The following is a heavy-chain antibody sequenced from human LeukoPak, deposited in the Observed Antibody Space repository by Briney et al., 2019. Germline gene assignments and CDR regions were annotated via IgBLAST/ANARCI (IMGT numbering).Heavy chain of an antibody. Sequence: GGSQRLSCAPSGFTFSNHWMHWVRQAPGKGLVWVSRISGDGSSTRYADSVKGRFTISRDNAKNTLFLQMNSLRAEDTAVYYCAKDNNWNYPDYWGQGTLVTVSS. V-gene: IGHV3-74*01. J-gene: IGHJ4*02. CDR2: ISGDGSST. CDR1: GFTFSNHW. D-gene: IGHD1-7*01. CDR3: AKDNNWNYPDY.